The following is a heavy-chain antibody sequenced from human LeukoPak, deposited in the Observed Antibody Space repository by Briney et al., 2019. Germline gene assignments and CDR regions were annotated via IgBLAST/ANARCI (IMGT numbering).Heavy chain of an antibody. Sequence: SETLSLTCTVSGGSISSYYWSWIRQPPGKGLEWIGYIYYSGSTNYNPSLKSRVTISVDTSKNQFSLKLSSVTAADTAAYYCARGRIRFDPWGQGTLVTVSS. CDR3: ARGRIRFDP. J-gene: IGHJ5*02. CDR1: GGSISSYY. CDR2: IYYSGST. V-gene: IGHV4-59*01.